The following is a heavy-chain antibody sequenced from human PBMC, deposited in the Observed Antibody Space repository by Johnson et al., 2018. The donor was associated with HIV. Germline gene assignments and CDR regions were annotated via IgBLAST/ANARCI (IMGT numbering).Heavy chain of an antibody. CDR2: IKQDGSET. Sequence: VQLVESGGGVVQPGRSLRLSCAGSGFTFSDYWMKWVRQAPGKGLEWVAKIKQDGSETYYVDSVKGRLTISRDNAKNLLFLQMNSLRAEDTAVYYCGFDIWGQGTMVTVSS. CDR3: GFDI. V-gene: IGHV3-7*05. CDR1: GFTFSDYW. J-gene: IGHJ3*02.